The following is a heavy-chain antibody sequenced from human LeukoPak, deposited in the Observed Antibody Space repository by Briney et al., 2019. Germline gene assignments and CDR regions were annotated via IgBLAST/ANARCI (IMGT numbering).Heavy chain of an antibody. D-gene: IGHD2-15*01. Sequence: SETLSLTCAVYGGSFSGYYWSWIRQPPGKGLEWIGEINHSGSTNYNPSLKSRVTISVDASKNQFSLKLSSVTAADTAVYYCARGPPYCSGGSCYSNWFDPWGQGTLVTVSS. V-gene: IGHV4-34*01. CDR2: INHSGST. J-gene: IGHJ5*02. CDR3: ARGPPYCSGGSCYSNWFDP. CDR1: GGSFSGYY.